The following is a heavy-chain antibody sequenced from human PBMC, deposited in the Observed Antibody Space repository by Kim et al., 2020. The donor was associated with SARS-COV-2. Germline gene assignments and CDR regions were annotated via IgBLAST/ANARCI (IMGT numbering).Heavy chain of an antibody. CDR3: ARDTPGQKAYDI. J-gene: IGHJ3*02. V-gene: IGHV6-1*01. Sequence: EYAGSVKSRITITADTSKNQFSLQLNSVSPEDTAVYYCARDTPGQKAYDIWGQGTMVTVSS.